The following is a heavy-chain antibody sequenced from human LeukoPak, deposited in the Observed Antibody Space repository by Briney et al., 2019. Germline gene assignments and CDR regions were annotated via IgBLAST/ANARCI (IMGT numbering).Heavy chain of an antibody. CDR1: GYKFDTYG. J-gene: IGHJ4*02. CDR3: TRDAASIFGVISGAREFDF. V-gene: IGHV1-18*01. Sequence: GASVKVSCKTSGYKFDTYGITWVRQAPAQGLAWMGWISAYNDNTRYAQNFQDRVTMSTDKSTSSAYMELRSLTSDDTAVYYCTRDAASIFGVISGAREFDFWGQGTLVTVSS. D-gene: IGHD3-3*01. CDR2: ISAYNDNT.